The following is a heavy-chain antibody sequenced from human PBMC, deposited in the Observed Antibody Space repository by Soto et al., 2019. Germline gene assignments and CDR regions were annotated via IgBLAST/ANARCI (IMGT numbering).Heavy chain of an antibody. J-gene: IGHJ6*02. D-gene: IGHD3-22*01. Sequence: ASVKVSCKASGYIFTSYDINWVRQATGQGLEWMGWMNPNSGNTGYAQKFQGRVTMTRNTSISTAYMELSSLRSEDTAVYYCASDSSGYYYVSGMDVWGQGTTVTVSS. CDR1: GYIFTSYD. CDR2: MNPNSGNT. V-gene: IGHV1-8*01. CDR3: ASDSSGYYYVSGMDV.